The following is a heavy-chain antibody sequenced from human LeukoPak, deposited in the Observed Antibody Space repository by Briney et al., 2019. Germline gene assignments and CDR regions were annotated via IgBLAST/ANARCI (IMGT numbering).Heavy chain of an antibody. Sequence: ASVKVSCKASGYTFTSYGISWVRQAPGQGLEWMGWISAYNGNTNYAQKLQGRVTMTTDTSTSTAYMELRGLRSDDTAVYYCARDGSPYLDIVVVPAAIDWGQGTLVTVSS. D-gene: IGHD2-2*01. J-gene: IGHJ4*02. CDR3: ARDGSPYLDIVVVPAAID. V-gene: IGHV1-18*01. CDR1: GYTFTSYG. CDR2: ISAYNGNT.